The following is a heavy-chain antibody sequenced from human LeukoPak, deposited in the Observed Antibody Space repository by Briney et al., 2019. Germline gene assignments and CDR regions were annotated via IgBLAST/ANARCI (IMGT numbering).Heavy chain of an antibody. D-gene: IGHD3-10*01. CDR1: GGSFSGYY. V-gene: IGHV4-34*01. CDR2: INHSGST. CDR3: ARRSSGRNIYYYYYVMDV. Sequence: PSETLSLTCAVYGGSFSGYYWSWIRQPPGKGLEWIGEINHSGSTNYNPSLKSRVTISVDTSKNQFSLKLSSVTAADTAVYYCARRSSGRNIYYYYYVMDVWGKGTTVTVSS. J-gene: IGHJ6*04.